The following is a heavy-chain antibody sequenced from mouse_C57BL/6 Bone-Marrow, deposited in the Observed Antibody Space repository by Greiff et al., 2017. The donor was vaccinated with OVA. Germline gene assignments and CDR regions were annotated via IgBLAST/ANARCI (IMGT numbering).Heavy chain of an antibody. V-gene: IGHV1-76*01. Sequence: VQLQQSGAELVRPGASVKLSCKASGYTFTDYYINWVKQRPGQGLEWIARIYPGSGNTYYNEKFKGKATLTAEKSSSTAYMQLSSLTSEDSAVYFCARSITTVVATPYYYAMDYWGQGTSVTVSS. CDR3: ARSITTVVATPYYYAMDY. CDR1: GYTFTDYY. J-gene: IGHJ4*01. CDR2: IYPGSGNT. D-gene: IGHD1-1*01.